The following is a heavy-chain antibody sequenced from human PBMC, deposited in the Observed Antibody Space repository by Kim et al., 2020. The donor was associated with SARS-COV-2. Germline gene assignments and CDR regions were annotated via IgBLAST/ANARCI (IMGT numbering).Heavy chain of an antibody. V-gene: IGHV4-39*01. Sequence: SETLSLTCTVSGGSISSSSYYWGWIRQPPGKGLEWIGSIYYSGSTYYNPSLKSRVTISVDTSKNQFSLKLSSVTAADTAVYYCWGSDAFDIWGQGTMVTVSS. CDR3: WGSDAFDI. D-gene: IGHD3-16*01. CDR2: IYYSGST. CDR1: GGSISSSSYY. J-gene: IGHJ3*02.